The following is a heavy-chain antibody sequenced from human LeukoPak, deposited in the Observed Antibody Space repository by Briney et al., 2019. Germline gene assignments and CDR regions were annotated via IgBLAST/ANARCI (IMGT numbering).Heavy chain of an antibody. CDR2: ISSSSSTI. V-gene: IGHV3-48*01. D-gene: IGHD3-22*01. CDR1: GFTFSSYS. J-gene: IGHJ3*02. CDR3: ARDEAPVGYYDSSGDI. Sequence: GGSLRLSCAASGFTFSSYSMNWVRQAPGKGLEWVSYISSSSSTIYYADSVKGRFTISRDNAKNSLYLQMNSLRAEDTAVYYCARDEAPVGYYDSSGDIWGQGTMATVSS.